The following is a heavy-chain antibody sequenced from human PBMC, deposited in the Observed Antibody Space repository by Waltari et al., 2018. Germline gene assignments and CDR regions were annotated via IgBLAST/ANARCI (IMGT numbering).Heavy chain of an antibody. CDR2: ISYSGST. Sequence: QVQLQQSGPGLVKPSQTLSLTCTVSGGSRSSRGYYWSWILQQPGKGLEWIGYISYSGSTYYNPSLKSRVTISVDTSKNQFSLKLSSVTAADTAVYYCARETPSGGIDYWGQGTLVTVSS. D-gene: IGHD3-10*01. V-gene: IGHV4-31*03. CDR1: GGSRSSRGYY. CDR3: ARETPSGGIDY. J-gene: IGHJ4*02.